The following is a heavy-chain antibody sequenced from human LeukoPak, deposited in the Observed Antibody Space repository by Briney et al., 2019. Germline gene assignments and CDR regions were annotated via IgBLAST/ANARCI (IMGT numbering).Heavy chain of an antibody. D-gene: IGHD6-13*01. V-gene: IGHV5-51*01. CDR3: ARQAATPGANQYDY. J-gene: IGHJ4*02. CDR1: GYSFSNYW. Sequence: RGESLKISCKASGYSFSNYWIGWVRQMPGKGLEYMGIIYPGDSDTRYSPSFQGQVTISADKSISTAYLQWSSLKASDTAIYYCARQAATPGANQYDYWGQGTLVTVSS. CDR2: IYPGDSDT.